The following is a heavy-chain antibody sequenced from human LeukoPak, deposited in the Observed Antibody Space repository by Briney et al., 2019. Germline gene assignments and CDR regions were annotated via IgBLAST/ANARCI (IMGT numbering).Heavy chain of an antibody. D-gene: IGHD5-24*01. V-gene: IGHV1-3*03. Sequence: GASVKVSCKASGYTFTDYALHWVRQAPGQSLEWMGWITTGRGETRYSQEFQRRITFTRDTSASTVYMDLSDLRSEDTAVYYCASGGKRGRVGNYFDPWGQGTLVAVSS. J-gene: IGHJ5*02. CDR3: ASGGKRGRVGNYFDP. CDR1: GYTFTDYA. CDR2: ITTGRGET.